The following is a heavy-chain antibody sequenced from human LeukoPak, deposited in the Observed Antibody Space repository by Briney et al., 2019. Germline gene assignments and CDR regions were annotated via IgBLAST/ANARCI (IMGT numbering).Heavy chain of an antibody. J-gene: IGHJ5*02. CDR3: ARHAPEVLVAYYDSSGYPLFDP. V-gene: IGHV4-4*09. D-gene: IGHD3-22*01. Sequence: PSETLSLTCTVSGGSISSYYWSWIRQPPGKGLEWIGYIYTSGSTNYNPSLKSRVTISVDTSKNQFSLKLSSVTAADTAVYYCARHAPEVLVAYYDSSGYPLFDPWGQGTLVTVSS. CDR2: IYTSGST. CDR1: GGSISSYY.